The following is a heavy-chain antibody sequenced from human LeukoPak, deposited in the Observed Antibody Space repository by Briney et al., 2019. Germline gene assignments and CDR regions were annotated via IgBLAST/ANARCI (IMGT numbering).Heavy chain of an antibody. CDR3: ARDIVVVPAAIAQGSYYYYYGMDV. CDR1: GFTYSRYW. CDR2: IKQDGSEK. Sequence: GGSQRLSCAASGFTYSRYWMRWVRNAPGKGLEWVANIKQDGSEKYCVDSVKGRFTISRDNAKNSLYLQMNSLRAEDTAVYYCARDIVVVPAAIAQGSYYYYYGMDVWGQGTTVTVSS. J-gene: IGHJ6*02. V-gene: IGHV3-7*03. D-gene: IGHD2-2*01.